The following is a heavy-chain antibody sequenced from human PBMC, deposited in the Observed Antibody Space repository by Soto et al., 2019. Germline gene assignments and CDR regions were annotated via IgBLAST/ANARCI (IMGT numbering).Heavy chain of an antibody. CDR1: GYTFTSYA. V-gene: IGHV1-3*01. CDR2: INAGKGNT. CDR3: ARDFRDGPLYNYYYGMDV. D-gene: IGHD2-21*02. Sequence: QVQLVQSGAEVKKPGASVKVSCKASGYTFTSYAMHWVRQAPGQRLEWMGWINAGKGNTKYSQKFQGRVTITSETTASTAYMELSSLRCEGTAVYYCARDFRDGPLYNYYYGMDVWGQGTTVTVS. J-gene: IGHJ6*02.